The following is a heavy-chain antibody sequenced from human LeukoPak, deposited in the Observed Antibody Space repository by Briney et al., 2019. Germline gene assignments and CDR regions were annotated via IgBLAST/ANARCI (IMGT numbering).Heavy chain of an antibody. CDR1: GYSFTSYW. Sequence: GESLKISCKGSGYSFTSYWIGWVRQMPGKGLEWMGIIYPGDSDTRYSPSFQGQVTISADKSISTAYLQWSSLKASDTAMYYCARRFAQPPGPSGHNWFDPWGQGTLVTVSS. J-gene: IGHJ5*02. V-gene: IGHV5-51*01. CDR3: ARRFAQPPGPSGHNWFDP. D-gene: IGHD1-1*01. CDR2: IYPGDSDT.